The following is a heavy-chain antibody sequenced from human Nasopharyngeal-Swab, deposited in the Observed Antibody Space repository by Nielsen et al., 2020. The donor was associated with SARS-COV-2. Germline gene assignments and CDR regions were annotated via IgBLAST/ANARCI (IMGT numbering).Heavy chain of an antibody. CDR1: GFTFSNYG. CDR2: IWYDGSNK. D-gene: IGHD3-10*01. CDR3: ASERDGSGSYYDFYFDY. Sequence: GGSLRLSCAASGFTFSNYGMHWVRQAPGQGLEWVAVIWYDGSNKYYADSVKGRFTISRDNSKNTLYLQMNSLRAEDTAVYYCASERDGSGSYYDFYFDYWGQGTLVTVSS. J-gene: IGHJ4*02. V-gene: IGHV3-33*01.